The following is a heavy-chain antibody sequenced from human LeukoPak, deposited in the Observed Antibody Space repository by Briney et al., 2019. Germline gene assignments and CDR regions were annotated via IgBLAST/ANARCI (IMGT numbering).Heavy chain of an antibody. Sequence: SETLSLTCTVSGGSISSSSYYWGWIRQPPGKGLEWIGSIYYSGSTYYNPSLKSRVTISVDTSKNQFSLKPSSVTAADTAVYYCARRYCSSTSCYYYFDYWGQGTLVTVSS. CDR3: ARRYCSSTSCYYYFDY. D-gene: IGHD2-2*01. V-gene: IGHV4-39*01. J-gene: IGHJ4*02. CDR1: GGSISSSSYY. CDR2: IYYSGST.